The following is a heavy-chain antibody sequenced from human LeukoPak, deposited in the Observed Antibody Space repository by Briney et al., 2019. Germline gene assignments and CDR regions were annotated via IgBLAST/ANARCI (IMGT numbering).Heavy chain of an antibody. Sequence: GASVKVSCKASGYTFTGYYMHWVRQAPGQGLEWMGWINPSSGGTNYAQKFQGWVTMTRDTSISTAYMELSRLRSDDTAVYYCAKFGRRDRGVATIRTFDYWGQGTLVTVSS. D-gene: IGHD5-12*01. CDR3: AKFGRRDRGVATIRTFDY. V-gene: IGHV1-2*04. CDR2: INPSSGGT. CDR1: GYTFTGYY. J-gene: IGHJ4*02.